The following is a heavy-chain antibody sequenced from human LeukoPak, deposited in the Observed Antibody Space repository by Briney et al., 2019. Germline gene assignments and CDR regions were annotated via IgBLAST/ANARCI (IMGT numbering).Heavy chain of an antibody. Sequence: PSETLSLTCAVYGGSFSGYYWRWIRQPPGKGLEWIGEINHSGSTNYNPSLKSRVTISVDTSKNQFSLKLSSVTAADTAVYYCARALEWFDTYYFDYWGQGTLVTVSS. V-gene: IGHV4-34*01. J-gene: IGHJ4*02. CDR3: ARALEWFDTYYFDY. CDR2: INHSGST. D-gene: IGHD3-3*01. CDR1: GGSFSGYY.